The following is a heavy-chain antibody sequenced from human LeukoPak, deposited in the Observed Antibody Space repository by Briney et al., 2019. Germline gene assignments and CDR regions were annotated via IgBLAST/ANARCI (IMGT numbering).Heavy chain of an antibody. J-gene: IGHJ3*02. CDR1: GFTVSSNY. V-gene: IGHV3-66*02. CDR3: ARVAFGGVIAGAFDI. CDR2: IYSGGNT. D-gene: IGHD3-16*02. Sequence: GGSLRLSCAASGFTVSSNYMNWARQAPGKGLEWVSVIYSGGNTYYADSVKGRFTFSRDNSKNTLYLQMNSLRVEDTAVYYCARVAFGGVIAGAFDIWGQGTMVTVSS.